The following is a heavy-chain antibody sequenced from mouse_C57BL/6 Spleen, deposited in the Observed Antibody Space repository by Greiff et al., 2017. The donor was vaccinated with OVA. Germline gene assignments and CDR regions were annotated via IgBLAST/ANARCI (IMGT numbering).Heavy chain of an antibody. CDR3: ARLDYGNSYAMDY. J-gene: IGHJ4*01. D-gene: IGHD2-1*01. CDR2: IDPSDSYT. Sequence: QVQLQQPGAELVKPGASVKLSCKASGYTFTSYWMQWVKQRPGQGLEWIGEIDPSDSYTNYNQKFKGKATLTVDTSSSTAYMQLSSLTSEDSAVYYCARLDYGNSYAMDYWGQGTSVTVSS. CDR1: GYTFTSYW. V-gene: IGHV1-50*01.